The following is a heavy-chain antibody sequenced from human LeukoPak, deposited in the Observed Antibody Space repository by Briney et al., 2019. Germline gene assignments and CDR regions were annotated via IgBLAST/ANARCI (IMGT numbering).Heavy chain of an antibody. CDR3: ARVPIAASGGVDY. CDR2: IIPIFGTA. Sequence: SVKVSCKASGGTFSSYAIGWVRQAPGQGLEWMGGIIPIFGTANYAQKFQGRVTITTDESTSAAYMELSSLRSEDTAVYYCARVPIAASGGVDYWGQGTLVTVSS. J-gene: IGHJ4*02. V-gene: IGHV1-69*05. D-gene: IGHD6-13*01. CDR1: GGTFSSYA.